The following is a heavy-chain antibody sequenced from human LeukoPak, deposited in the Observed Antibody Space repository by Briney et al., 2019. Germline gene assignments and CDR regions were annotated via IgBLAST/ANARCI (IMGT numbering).Heavy chain of an antibody. CDR2: VYYTGAT. D-gene: IGHD6-19*01. CDR1: GDSITSYY. CDR3: ARRYSYSSLPDY. V-gene: IGHV4-59*08. J-gene: IGHJ4*02. Sequence: SETLSLTCTVSGDSITSYYWSWVRQPPGKGLEWIGYVYYTGATSYNPSLKSRVTMSVDTSKNQFSLKLSSVTAADTAVYYCARRYSYSSLPDYWGQGTLVTVSS.